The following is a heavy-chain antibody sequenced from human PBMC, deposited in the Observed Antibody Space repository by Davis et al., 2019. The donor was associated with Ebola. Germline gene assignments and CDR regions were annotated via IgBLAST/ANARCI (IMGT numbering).Heavy chain of an antibody. CDR2: IGTGAYT. CDR1: GFNFNEYS. D-gene: IGHD3/OR15-3a*01. V-gene: IGHV3-69-1*02. J-gene: IGHJ4*02. Sequence: PGGSLKISCATSGFNFNEYSFSWVRQAPGKGLEWVAYIGTGAYTDYADSVEGRFTISRDNSKNSLFLQMSSLRAEDTAVYYCARGDSETDLWGQGTLVTVS. CDR3: ARGDSETDL.